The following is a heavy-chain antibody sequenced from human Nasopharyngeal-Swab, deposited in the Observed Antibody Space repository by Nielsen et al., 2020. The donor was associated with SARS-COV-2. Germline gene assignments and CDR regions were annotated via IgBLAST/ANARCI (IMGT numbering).Heavy chain of an antibody. CDR2: IHIDGSST. Sequence: GESLNIPCTASGFTFSSYWMHLVRQAPGKGLVWVSRIHIDGSSTSYGDSVKGRFTISRDDAKNTLYLQMNSLRTEDTAVYYCARVDSASHRQIRYYNYYYMDVWGKGTTVTVSS. J-gene: IGHJ6*03. CDR1: GFTFSSYW. D-gene: IGHD1-26*01. V-gene: IGHV3-74*01. CDR3: ARVDSASHRQIRYYNYYYMDV.